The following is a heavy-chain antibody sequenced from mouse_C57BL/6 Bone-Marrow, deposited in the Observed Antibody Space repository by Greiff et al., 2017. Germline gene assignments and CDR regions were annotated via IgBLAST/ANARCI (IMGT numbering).Heavy chain of an antibody. J-gene: IGHJ3*01. Sequence: VQLQQSGAELVKPGASVKLSCTASGFTFNGYWMHWVKQRPGQGLEWIGKIDPADCYTNYAPKFKGKSTFTADKSSNTAYLQISSLTSEDTAVYYCAREEGGCFAYWGQGTLVTVSA. CDR2: IDPADCYT. CDR1: GFTFNGYW. V-gene: IGHV1-69*01. CDR3: AREEGGCFAY.